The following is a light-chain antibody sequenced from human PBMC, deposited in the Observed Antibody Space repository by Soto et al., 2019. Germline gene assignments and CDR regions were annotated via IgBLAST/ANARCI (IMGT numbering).Light chain of an antibody. V-gene: IGLV1-44*01. CDR3: AVWDDRLNGPV. J-gene: IGLJ3*02. CDR2: SNN. CDR1: SSNLGSNS. Sequence: QSVLTQPPSASGTPGQRVSISCSGSSSNLGSNSVNWYQHHPGTAPKLLISSNNQRPSGVPDRFSGSKSGTSASLAISGLQSEDEADYYCAVWDDRLNGPVFGGGTKLTVL.